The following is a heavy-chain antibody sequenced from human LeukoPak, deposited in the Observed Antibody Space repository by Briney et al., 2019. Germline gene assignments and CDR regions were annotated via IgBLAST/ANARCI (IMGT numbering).Heavy chain of an antibody. Sequence: GGSLRLSCAASGFTFSSYGMHWVRQAPGKGLEWVAVIWYDGSNKYYADSVKGRFTISRDNSKNTLYLQMNSLRAEDTAVYYCAKESGSSSWDVNYFDYWGQGTLVTVSS. CDR1: GFTFSSYG. V-gene: IGHV3-33*06. CDR3: AKESGSSSWDVNYFDY. D-gene: IGHD2-2*01. J-gene: IGHJ4*02. CDR2: IWYDGSNK.